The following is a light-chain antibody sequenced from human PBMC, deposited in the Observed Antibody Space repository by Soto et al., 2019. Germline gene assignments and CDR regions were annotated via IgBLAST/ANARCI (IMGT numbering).Light chain of an antibody. Sequence: DIQMTQSPSSLSASVGDRVTITCRASQGISNYLAWYQQKPGKVPKLLIYAASTLHSGVPSRFSGSGSGTDFTLTISSLQPEDVATYYCQKYNGALTFGQGTRLDIK. CDR1: QGISNY. V-gene: IGKV1-27*01. CDR3: QKYNGALT. CDR2: AAS. J-gene: IGKJ5*01.